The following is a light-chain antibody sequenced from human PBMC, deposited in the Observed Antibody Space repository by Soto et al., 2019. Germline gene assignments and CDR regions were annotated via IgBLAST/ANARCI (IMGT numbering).Light chain of an antibody. CDR3: QQRSNWPRLT. J-gene: IGKJ4*01. V-gene: IGKV3-11*01. Sequence: IVVTQSPSTLSLSPGERATLSCRASQSVSSYLAWYQQKPGQAPRLLIYDASNRATGIPARFSGSGSGTDFTLTISSLEPEDFAVYYCQQRSNWPRLTFGGGTKVDIK. CDR2: DAS. CDR1: QSVSSY.